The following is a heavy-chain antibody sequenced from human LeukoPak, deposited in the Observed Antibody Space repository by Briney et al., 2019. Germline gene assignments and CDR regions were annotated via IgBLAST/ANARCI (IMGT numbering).Heavy chain of an antibody. CDR3: ARDFRIRSY. CDR2: IHNDGST. Sequence: GGSLRLSCAASGYTFSDFSVNWVRQAPGKGLEWVSFIHNDGSTYYADSVKGRFTISRDNSKNTMYLLRKRLRAEDTAVYYCARDFRIRSYWGQGTLVTVSS. CDR1: GYTFSDFS. J-gene: IGHJ4*02. D-gene: IGHD3-16*01. V-gene: IGHV3-53*01.